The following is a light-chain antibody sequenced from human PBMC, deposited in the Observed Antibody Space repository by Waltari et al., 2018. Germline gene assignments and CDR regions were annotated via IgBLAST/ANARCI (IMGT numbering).Light chain of an antibody. Sequence: QSVLTQPPSVSGAPGQRVTISCTGASSNIGTYYDVPRYRLLPGAAPKLVMYGNTNRPSGVPDRFSGSKSGTSASLAIAGLQAEDEADYFCQSYDSSLGAWVFGGGTKVTVL. J-gene: IGLJ3*02. CDR2: GNT. CDR3: QSYDSSLGAWV. CDR1: SSNIGTYYD. V-gene: IGLV1-40*01.